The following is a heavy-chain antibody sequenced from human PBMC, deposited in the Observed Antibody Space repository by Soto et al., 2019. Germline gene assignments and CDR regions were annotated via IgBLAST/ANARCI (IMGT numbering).Heavy chain of an antibody. Sequence: TLSLTCTVSGRSISSGGYYWSWIRQHPGKGLEWIGYIYYSGSTYYNPSLKSRVTISVDTSKNQFSLKLSSVTAADTAVYYCARDLRDQLLSGWFDPWGQGTLVTVSS. J-gene: IGHJ5*01. D-gene: IGHD2-2*01. CDR3: ARDLRDQLLSGWFDP. V-gene: IGHV4-31*03. CDR2: IYYSGST. CDR1: GRSISSGGYY.